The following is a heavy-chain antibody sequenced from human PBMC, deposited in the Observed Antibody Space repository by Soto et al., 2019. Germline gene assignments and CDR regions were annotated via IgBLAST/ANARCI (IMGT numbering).Heavy chain of an antibody. Sequence: SETLSLTCAVYGGSFSGYYWTWIRQPPGTGLEWIGEINHSGSTNYNPSLKSRVTISVDTSKNQFSLKLTSVTAADTAVYYCARDKITGLFDYWSQRTLVTVSS. CDR1: GGSFSGYY. D-gene: IGHD2-8*02. CDR2: INHSGST. J-gene: IGHJ4*02. CDR3: ARDKITGLFDY. V-gene: IGHV4-34*01.